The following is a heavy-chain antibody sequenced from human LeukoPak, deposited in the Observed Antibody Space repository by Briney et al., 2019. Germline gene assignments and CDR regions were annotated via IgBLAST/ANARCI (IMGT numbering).Heavy chain of an antibody. D-gene: IGHD3-10*01. V-gene: IGHV4-59*08. CDR2: IYYSGST. CDR3: ARQRPYYYGSGSYYHDY. Sequence: SETLSLTCTVSGGSISSYHWSWIRQPPGKGLEWIGYIYYSGSTNYNPSLKSRVTIPVDTSKNHFSLKLSSVTAADTAVYYCARQRPYYYGSGSYYHDYWGQGTLVTVSS. CDR1: GGSISSYH. J-gene: IGHJ4*02.